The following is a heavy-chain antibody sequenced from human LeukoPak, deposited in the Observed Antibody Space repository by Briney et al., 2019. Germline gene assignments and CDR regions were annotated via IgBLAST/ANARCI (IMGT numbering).Heavy chain of an antibody. J-gene: IGHJ4*02. D-gene: IGHD6-13*01. CDR1: GFTISSYA. CDR3: ASIAAAGPTRDY. CDR2: ISYDGSNK. V-gene: IGHV3-30*04. Sequence: GGSLRLSCAASGFTISSYAMHWVRQAPGKGLEWVAVISYDGSNKYYADSVKGRFTISRDNSKNTLYLQMNSLRAEDTAVYYCASIAAAGPTRDYWGQGTLVTVSS.